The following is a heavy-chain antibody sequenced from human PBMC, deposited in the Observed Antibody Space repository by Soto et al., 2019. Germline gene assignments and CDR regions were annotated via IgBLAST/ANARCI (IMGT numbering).Heavy chain of an antibody. D-gene: IGHD3-9*01. CDR3: ARDRRGGDILTGYQHYDY. Sequence: GASVKVSCKAAGYTFTSYYMHWVRQAPGQGLEWMGIINPSGGITSYAQKFQGRVTMTRDTSTSTVDMELGSLRSEDTAVYYCARDRRGGDILTGYQHYDYWGQGTLVTVSS. J-gene: IGHJ4*02. V-gene: IGHV1-46*01. CDR1: GYTFTSYY. CDR2: INPSGGIT.